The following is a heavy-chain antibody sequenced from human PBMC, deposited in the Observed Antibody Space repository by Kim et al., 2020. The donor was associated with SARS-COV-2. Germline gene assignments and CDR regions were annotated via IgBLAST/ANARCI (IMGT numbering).Heavy chain of an antibody. J-gene: IGHJ4*02. D-gene: IGHD3-3*01. CDR3: AKTPSGPLSITIFGVGGGRTFDS. CDR1: GFTVSSFA. Sequence: GGSLRLSCAASGFTVSSFAMSWVRQAPGKGLEWVSAISGSGGSTYYADSVKGRFTISRDNSKNTLFLQMNSVRAEDTAVYYCAKTPSGPLSITIFGVGGGRTFDSWGQGTLVTVSS. V-gene: IGHV3-23*01. CDR2: ISGSGGST.